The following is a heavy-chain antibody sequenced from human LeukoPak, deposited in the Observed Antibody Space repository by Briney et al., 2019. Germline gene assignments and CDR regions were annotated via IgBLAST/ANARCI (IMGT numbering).Heavy chain of an antibody. CDR1: GFTFRSYA. J-gene: IGHJ4*02. V-gene: IGHV3-23*01. Sequence: GGSLRLSCAASGFTFRSYAISWVRQAPGKGLEWVSAISGSGDSTYYADSVKGRFTISRDNSKNTLYLQMNSLRAEDTAVYYCAKDQRQRAAAGPDYWGQGNLVTVSS. CDR2: ISGSGDST. D-gene: IGHD6-13*01. CDR3: AKDQRQRAAAGPDY.